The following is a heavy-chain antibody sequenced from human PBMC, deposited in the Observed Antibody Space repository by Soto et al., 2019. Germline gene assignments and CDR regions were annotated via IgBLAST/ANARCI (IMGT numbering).Heavy chain of an antibody. V-gene: IGHV3-48*02. CDR2: SSPRGDTI. D-gene: IGHD6-19*01. CDR3: AKGPHTNVGWPYYFES. CDR1: GFSLANYP. J-gene: IGHJ4*02. Sequence: EASVKVSCVASGFSLANYPMNWVRQTPGKGLEWISYSSPRGDTIYYADSVEGRFTISRDNARNSLSLHMSSLRDEDSALYYCAKGPHTNVGWPYYFESWGQGVPVTVSS.